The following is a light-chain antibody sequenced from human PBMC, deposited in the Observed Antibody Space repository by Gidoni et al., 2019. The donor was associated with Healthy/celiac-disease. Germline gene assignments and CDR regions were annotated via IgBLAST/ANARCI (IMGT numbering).Light chain of an antibody. CDR3: QQYNNWHPGL. J-gene: IGKJ4*01. CDR1: QSGSSN. Sequence: IVMTQSPATLSVSPGERATLSCRASQSGSSNLAWYQQKPGQAPRHRIYGAATRATGIPARCSGSGSGTEVTLTISSMQSEDFAVYYCQQYNNWHPGLFGGGTKVEIK. V-gene: IGKV3-15*01. CDR2: GAA.